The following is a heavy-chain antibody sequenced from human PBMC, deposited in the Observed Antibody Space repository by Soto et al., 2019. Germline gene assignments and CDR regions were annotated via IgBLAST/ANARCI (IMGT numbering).Heavy chain of an antibody. D-gene: IGHD3-10*01. CDR1: GDSLTNYY. J-gene: IGHJ6*02. CDR3: ARHGFGPLHGLVDV. CDR2: IMYSGYS. Sequence: QVQLQESGPGLVKPSETLSLTCTVSGDSLTNYYCSWFRQPPGKGLEWMGYIMYSGYSAYNLSLKRRVPMSMDTSKTQFSLMLESVTATDTAVYYCARHGFGPLHGLVDVWGQGTTVIVSS. V-gene: IGHV4-59*08.